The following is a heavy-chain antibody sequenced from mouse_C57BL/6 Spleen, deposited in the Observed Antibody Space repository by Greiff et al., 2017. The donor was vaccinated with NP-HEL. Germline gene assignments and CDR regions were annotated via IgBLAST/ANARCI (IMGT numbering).Heavy chain of an antibody. CDR2: IYPGDGDT. CDR1: GYAFSSSW. V-gene: IGHV1-82*01. Sequence: QVQLQQSGPELVKPGASVKISCKASGYAFSSSWMNWVKQRPGKGLEWIGRIYPGDGDTNYNGKFKGKATLTADKSSRTAYMELSSLTSEDSAVYFCERIEPCCFDYWGQGTTLTVSS. J-gene: IGHJ2*01. CDR3: ERIEPCCFDY.